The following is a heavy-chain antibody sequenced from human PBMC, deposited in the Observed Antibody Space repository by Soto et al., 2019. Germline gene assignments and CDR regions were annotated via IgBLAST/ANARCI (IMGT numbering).Heavy chain of an antibody. D-gene: IGHD2-15*01. J-gene: IGHJ4*02. CDR2: IYWNDDK. CDR3: AHRTYCSGTNCYQKAFDY. V-gene: IGHV2-5*01. CDR1: GFSLSTSGVG. Sequence: QITLKESGPPLVKPTQTLTLTCTFSGFSLSTSGVGVGWIRQPPGKALEWLALIYWNDDKRYSPSLKSRLTITKDTSKNQVVLTMTNMDPVDTATYYCAHRTYCSGTNCYQKAFDYWGQGTLVTVSS.